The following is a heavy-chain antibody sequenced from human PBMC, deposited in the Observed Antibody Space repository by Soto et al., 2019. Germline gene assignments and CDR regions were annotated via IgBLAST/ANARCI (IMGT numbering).Heavy chain of an antibody. Sequence: EVQLLESGGGSVQPGGSLRLSCEASGFTFSSYAMNWVRQAPGKGLEWVSTISDSGDNTYYADSVKGRFTISRDDSKNTLYLQMNSLRAEDTAVYYCAKDPLTMIRGVIRPDYYYVMDVWGQGTTVTVPS. CDR3: AKDPLTMIRGVIRPDYYYVMDV. D-gene: IGHD3-10*01. CDR2: ISDSGDNT. V-gene: IGHV3-23*01. J-gene: IGHJ6*02. CDR1: GFTFSSYA.